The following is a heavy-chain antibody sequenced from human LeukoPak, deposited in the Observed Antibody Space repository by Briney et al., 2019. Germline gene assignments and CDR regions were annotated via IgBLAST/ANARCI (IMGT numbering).Heavy chain of an antibody. CDR3: TREGDNSYYDIPGDY. J-gene: IGHJ4*02. V-gene: IGHV3-49*04. CDR1: GFTFGDYA. Sequence: GGSLRLSCTASGFTFGDYAMSWVRQAPGKGLEWVGFIRSKAYGGTTEYAASVKGRFTISRDDSKSIAYLQMNSLKTEDTAVYYCTREGDNSYYDIPGDYWGQGTLVTVSS. D-gene: IGHD3-9*01. CDR2: IRSKAYGGTT.